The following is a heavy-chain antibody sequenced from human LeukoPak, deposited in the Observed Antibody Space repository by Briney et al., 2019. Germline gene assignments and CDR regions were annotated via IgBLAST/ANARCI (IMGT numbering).Heavy chain of an antibody. D-gene: IGHD5-18*01. CDR3: AYSYGPYYYDY. V-gene: IGHV3-48*01. CDR2: ITSSSTNI. J-gene: IGHJ4*02. CDR1: GFTFSSYS. Sequence: PGGSLRLPCAASGFTFSSYSINWVRQAPGKGLEWVSYITSSSTNIYYADSVKGRFTISRDNAKNSLYLQMNSLRAEDTAVYYCAYSYGPYYYDYWGQGTLVTVSS.